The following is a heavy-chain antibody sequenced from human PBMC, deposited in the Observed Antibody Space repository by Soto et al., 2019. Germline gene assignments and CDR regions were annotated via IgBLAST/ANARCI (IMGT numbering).Heavy chain of an antibody. D-gene: IGHD3-10*01. CDR1: GASISSGPYS. CDR2: IYHSGST. V-gene: IGHV4-30-2*01. CDR3: AQGGIREGLKLFSA. Sequence: QLQLQQSGSGLVKPSQTLSLTCTVSGASISSGPYSWSWLRQAPGKGLEWIGFIYHSGSTTYNPSLKNRVTISIDKSQDQFSLKLQSVTAADTGAYFCAQGGIREGLKLFSAWGQGTLVVVSS. J-gene: IGHJ5*02.